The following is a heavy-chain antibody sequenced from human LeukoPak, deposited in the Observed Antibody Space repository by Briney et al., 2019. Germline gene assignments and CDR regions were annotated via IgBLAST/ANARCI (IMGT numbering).Heavy chain of an antibody. Sequence: GGSLRLSCAASGFTFSDYYMSWIRQAPGKGLEWVSYISSSGSTIYYADSVKGRFTISRDNAKNSLYLQVNSLRAEDTAVYYCARDEKLKYYGMDVWGQGTTVTVSS. CDR3: ARDEKLKYYGMDV. CDR2: ISSSGSTI. CDR1: GFTFSDYY. J-gene: IGHJ6*02. V-gene: IGHV3-11*01.